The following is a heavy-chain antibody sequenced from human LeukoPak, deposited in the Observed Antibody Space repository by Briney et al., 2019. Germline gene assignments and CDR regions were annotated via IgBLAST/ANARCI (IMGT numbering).Heavy chain of an antibody. CDR3: ATHRLDTAMVLPNY. J-gene: IGHJ4*02. Sequence: ASVKVSCKASGGTFSSYAISWVRQAPGKGLEWMGGFDPEDGETIYAQKFQGRVTMTEDTSTDTAYMELSSLRSEDTAVYYCATHRLDTAMVLPNYWGQGTLVTVSS. D-gene: IGHD5-18*01. CDR2: FDPEDGET. V-gene: IGHV1-24*01. CDR1: GGTFSSYA.